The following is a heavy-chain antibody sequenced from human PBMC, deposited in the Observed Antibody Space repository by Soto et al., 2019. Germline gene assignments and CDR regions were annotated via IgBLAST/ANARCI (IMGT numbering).Heavy chain of an antibody. Sequence: QVQLVQSGAEVKKPGASVKVSCKASGYTFTGYYMHWVRQAPGQGLEWMGWINPNSGGTNNAQKFQGWVTMTRDTSISTGYLELSRLRSDDTAVYYCARAHCGGDCYSGVDYWGQGTLVTVSS. V-gene: IGHV1-2*04. D-gene: IGHD2-21*02. J-gene: IGHJ4*02. CDR2: INPNSGGT. CDR3: ARAHCGGDCYSGVDY. CDR1: GYTFTGYY.